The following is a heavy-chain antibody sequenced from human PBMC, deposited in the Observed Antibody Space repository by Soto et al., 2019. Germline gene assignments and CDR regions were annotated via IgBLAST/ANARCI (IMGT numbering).Heavy chain of an antibody. CDR2: IHQSGVT. CDR3: ARHSRNGDYDY. Sequence: HVQLQESGPGLVKPWETLSLTCSVSGGSLGTYYWSWLRQFPGKDLEWIAYIHQSGVTDYNPSLQCRVTISVDTSEDQFSLTVFSVTAADTALYYCARHSRNGDYDYWGQGIHVTVSS. J-gene: IGHJ4*02. V-gene: IGHV4-59*08. CDR1: GGSLGTYY. D-gene: IGHD4-17*01.